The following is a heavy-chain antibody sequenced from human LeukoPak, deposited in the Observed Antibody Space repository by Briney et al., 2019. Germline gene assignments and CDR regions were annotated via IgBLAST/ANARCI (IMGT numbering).Heavy chain of an antibody. D-gene: IGHD3-10*01. CDR3: ARDGYYGSGSYSYYYGMDV. J-gene: IGHJ6*04. Sequence: GGSLRLSCAASGFTFSSYSMNWVRQAPGKGLEWVSSISSSSSYIYYADSVKGRFTISRDNAKNSLYLQMNSLRAEDTAMYYCARDGYYGSGSYSYYYGMDVWGKGTTVTVSS. V-gene: IGHV3-21*01. CDR2: ISSSSSYI. CDR1: GFTFSSYS.